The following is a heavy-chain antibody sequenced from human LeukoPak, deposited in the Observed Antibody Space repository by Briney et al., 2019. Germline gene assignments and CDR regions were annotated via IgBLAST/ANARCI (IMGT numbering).Heavy chain of an antibody. CDR1: SASMSTYY. D-gene: IGHD4-17*01. Sequence: SETLSLTCTVSSASMSTYYWSWIRQPAGGALEWVGRINPRGGVNYSPSLKSRISLSLDTSKNQFSLKLTSVTAADTALYYCARSDYGADPSYDAFDIWGQGTMVTVSS. J-gene: IGHJ3*02. V-gene: IGHV4-4*07. CDR3: ARSDYGADPSYDAFDI. CDR2: INPRGGV.